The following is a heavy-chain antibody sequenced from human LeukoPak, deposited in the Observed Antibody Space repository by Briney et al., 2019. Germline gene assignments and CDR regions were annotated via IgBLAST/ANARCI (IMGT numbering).Heavy chain of an antibody. D-gene: IGHD2-21*02. J-gene: IGHJ4*02. CDR2: INPNSGDT. CDR1: GYTFTGYY. V-gene: IGHV1-2*06. Sequence: ASVKVSCKASGYTFTGYYVHWVRQAPGQGLEWMGRINPNSGDTNYAQKFQGRVTMTRDTSISAAYMELGRLRFDDTAVYYCARDYCGGDCFPDYWGQGTLVTVSS. CDR3: ARDYCGGDCFPDY.